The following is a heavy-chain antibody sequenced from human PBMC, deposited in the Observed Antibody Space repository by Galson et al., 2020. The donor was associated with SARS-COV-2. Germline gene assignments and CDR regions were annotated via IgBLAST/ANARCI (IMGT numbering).Heavy chain of an antibody. D-gene: IGHD4-17*01. Sequence: GGSLRLSCAASGFTFSDYYMSWIRQAPGKGLEWVSYISSSGSTIYYADSVKGRFTISRDNAKNSLYLQMNSLRAEDTAMYYCVRDQKVTSSPGTLYGMDVWGQGTTVTVSS. CDR3: VRDQKVTSSPGTLYGMDV. CDR1: GFTFSDYY. J-gene: IGHJ6*02. V-gene: IGHV3-11*01. CDR2: ISSSGSTI.